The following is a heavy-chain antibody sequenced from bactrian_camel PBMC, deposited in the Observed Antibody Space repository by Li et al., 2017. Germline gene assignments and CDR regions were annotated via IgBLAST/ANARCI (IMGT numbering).Heavy chain of an antibody. CDR3: AADRCYPGWSRSGDEFPY. CDR1: GLSYNNYY. Sequence: HVQLVESGGGSVQAGGSLRLSCVGYGLSYNNYYMGWFRQAPGKEREGIAASCSDGTSTYADSVKGRFALSQHNSKRTVFLQMNDLKPEDTGMYYCAADRCYPGWSRSGDEFPYWGRGTQVTVS. D-gene: IGHD1*01. CDR2: SCSDGTS. V-gene: IGHV3S53*01. J-gene: IGHJ4*01.